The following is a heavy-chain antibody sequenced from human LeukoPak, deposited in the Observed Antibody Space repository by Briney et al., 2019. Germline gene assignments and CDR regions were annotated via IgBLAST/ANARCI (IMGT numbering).Heavy chain of an antibody. Sequence: RASETLSLTCTVSGGSISSYYWSWIRQPPGKGLEWIGYIHYTGSTNYNPSLKSRVTISVETSKNQFSLKLKSVTAADTAVYYCARGGYYGSGNDFRFDPWGQGTLVTVSS. CDR1: GGSISSYY. CDR3: ARGGYYGSGNDFRFDP. V-gene: IGHV4-59*01. J-gene: IGHJ5*02. CDR2: IHYTGST. D-gene: IGHD3-10*01.